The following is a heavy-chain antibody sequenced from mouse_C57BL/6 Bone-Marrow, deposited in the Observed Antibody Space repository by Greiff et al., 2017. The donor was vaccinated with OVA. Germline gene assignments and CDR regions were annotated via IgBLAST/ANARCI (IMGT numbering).Heavy chain of an antibody. CDR3: ARHDGYYFDY. CDR2: ISSGGSYT. J-gene: IGHJ2*01. CDR1: GFTFSSYG. Sequence: EVKLMESGGDLVKPGGSLKLSCAASGFTFSSYGMSWVRQTPDKRLEWVATISSGGSYTYYPDSVKGRFTISRDNAKNTLDLQMSSLKSEDTAMYYCARHDGYYFDYWGQGTTLTVAS. V-gene: IGHV5-6*01. D-gene: IGHD2-3*01.